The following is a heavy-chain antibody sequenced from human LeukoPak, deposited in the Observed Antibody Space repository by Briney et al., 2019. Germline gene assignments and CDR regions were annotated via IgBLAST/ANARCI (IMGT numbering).Heavy chain of an antibody. D-gene: IGHD6-25*01. CDR2: ISGSSSSI. CDR1: GFTFSSYG. V-gene: IGHV3-21*01. CDR3: ASDIAARGY. Sequence: PGGSLRLSCAASGFTFSSYGMNWVRQAPWKELEWVSSISGSSSSIYYADSVKGRFTISRDNAKNSLYLHMNSLRAEDTAVYYCASDIAARGYWGRGTLATVSS. J-gene: IGHJ4*02.